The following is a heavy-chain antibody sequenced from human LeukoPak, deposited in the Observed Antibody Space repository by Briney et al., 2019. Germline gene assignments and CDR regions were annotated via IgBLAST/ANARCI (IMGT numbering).Heavy chain of an antibody. J-gene: IGHJ4*02. Sequence: ASVKVSCKASGYTFTGYYMHWVRQAPGQGLEWMGWINPNSGGTNYAQKFQGGVTMTRDTSISTAYMELSRLRSDDTAVYYCARDYYDSSGYILWGQGTLVTVSS. V-gene: IGHV1-2*02. CDR3: ARDYYDSSGYIL. CDR2: INPNSGGT. D-gene: IGHD3-22*01. CDR1: GYTFTGYY.